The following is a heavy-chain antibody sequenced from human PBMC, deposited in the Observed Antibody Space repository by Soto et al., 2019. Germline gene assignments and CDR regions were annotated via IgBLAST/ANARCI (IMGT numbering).Heavy chain of an antibody. J-gene: IGHJ6*02. D-gene: IGHD3-3*01. CDR3: ARALYYAFWSGPPRSYYYYGMDV. CDR1: GFTFSSYG. V-gene: IGHV3-33*01. CDR2: IWYDGSNK. Sequence: GGSLRLSCAASGFTFSSYGMHWVRQAPGKGLEWVAVIWYDGSNKYYADSVKGRFTISRDNSKNTLYLQMNSLRAEDTAVYYCARALYYAFWSGPPRSYYYYGMDVWGQGTTVTVSS.